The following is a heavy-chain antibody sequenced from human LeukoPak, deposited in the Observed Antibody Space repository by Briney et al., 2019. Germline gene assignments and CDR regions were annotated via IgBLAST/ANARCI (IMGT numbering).Heavy chain of an antibody. V-gene: IGHV3-7*01. J-gene: IGHJ4*02. Sequence: HPGGSLRPSCAASGFTFSRYWMSWMRQAPGKGLEWVANIKYDGSEDYYVDSVKGRFTISRDNAKNTLYLQLNSLRVEDTAVYYCKSGGAAPGSFDYWGQGTLVTVSP. CDR1: GFTFSRYW. D-gene: IGHD1-1*01. CDR2: IKYDGSED. CDR3: KSGGAAPGSFDY.